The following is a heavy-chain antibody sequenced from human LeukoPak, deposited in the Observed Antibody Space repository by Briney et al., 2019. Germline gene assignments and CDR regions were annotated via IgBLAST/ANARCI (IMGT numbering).Heavy chain of an antibody. CDR2: IYTSGST. V-gene: IGHV4-4*09. CDR3: AREGVAAAGNVYYYYMDV. J-gene: IGHJ6*03. D-gene: IGHD6-13*01. CDR1: GGSIRSYY. Sequence: NPSETLSLTCTVSGGSIRSYYWSWIRQPPGKGLEWIGYIYTSGSTNYNPSLKSRVTISVDTSKNQFSLKLSYVTAADTAVYYCAREGVAAAGNVYYYYMDVWGKGTTVTVSS.